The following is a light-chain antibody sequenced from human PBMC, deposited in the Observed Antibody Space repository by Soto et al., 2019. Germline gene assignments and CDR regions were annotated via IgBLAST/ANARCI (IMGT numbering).Light chain of an antibody. Sequence: QSALTQPRSVSGSPGQSVTISCTGTSRDVGGYNFVSWYQQHPGKAPKLMIYDVSKRPSGVPDRFSGSKSGNTASLTSSGLQAEDEADYYCCSYAGSYTLLFGGGTKLTVL. V-gene: IGLV2-11*01. CDR2: DVS. CDR1: SRDVGGYNF. CDR3: CSYAGSYTLL. J-gene: IGLJ2*01.